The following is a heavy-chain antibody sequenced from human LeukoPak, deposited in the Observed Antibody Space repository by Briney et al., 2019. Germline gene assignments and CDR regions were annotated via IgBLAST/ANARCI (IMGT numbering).Heavy chain of an antibody. CDR3: ARAAGDSSGYYFDY. V-gene: IGHV3-23*01. D-gene: IGHD3-22*01. Sequence: GGSLRLSCAGSGFTFSSYGMIWVRQAPGKGLEWVSGISTSGDYPAYADSVKGRFTISRDNSKNTLYLQMNSLRAEDTAVYYCARAAGDSSGYYFDYWGQGTLVTVSS. CDR2: ISTSGDYP. CDR1: GFTFSSYG. J-gene: IGHJ4*02.